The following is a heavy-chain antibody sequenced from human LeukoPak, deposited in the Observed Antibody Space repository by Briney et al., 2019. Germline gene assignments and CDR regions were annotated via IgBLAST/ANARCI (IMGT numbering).Heavy chain of an antibody. CDR1: GYSFTSYW. D-gene: IGHD3-22*01. CDR2: IYPGDSDT. V-gene: IGHV5-51*01. J-gene: IGHJ6*03. CDR3: ARPLYDSSGPPGTYYYYMDV. Sequence: GESLKISCKGSGYSFTSYWIGWVRQMPGKGLEWMRIIYPGDSDTRYSPSFQGQVTISADKSISTAYLQWSSLKASDTAMYYCARPLYDSSGPPGTYYYYMDVWGKGTTVTVSS.